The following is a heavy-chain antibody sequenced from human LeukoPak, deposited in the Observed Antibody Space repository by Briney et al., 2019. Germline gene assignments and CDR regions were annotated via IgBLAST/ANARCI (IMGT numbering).Heavy chain of an antibody. V-gene: IGHV1-24*01. D-gene: IGHD2-15*01. CDR3: AREWYCSGGSCYSGATDH. CDR1: GYTLTELS. Sequence: ASVKVSCKVSGYTLTELSMHWVRQAPGKGLEWMGGFDPEDGETIYAQKFQGRVTMTEDTSTDTAYMELSSLRSEDTAVYYCAREWYCSGGSCYSGATDHWGQGTLVTVSS. J-gene: IGHJ5*02. CDR2: FDPEDGET.